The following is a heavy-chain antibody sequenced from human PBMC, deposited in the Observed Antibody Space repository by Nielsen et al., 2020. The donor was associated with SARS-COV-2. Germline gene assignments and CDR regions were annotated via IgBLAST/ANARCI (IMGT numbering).Heavy chain of an antibody. D-gene: IGHD3-10*01. Sequence: GESLKISCAASGFTFSTYWMHWVRHAPGKGLVWVSRINFDGSSTSYADSVKGRFTISRDNAKNTLYLQMSSLRAEDTAVYYCARWGSGSSYYFDYWGQGTLVTVSS. CDR3: ARWGSGSSYYFDY. CDR2: INFDGSST. CDR1: GFTFSTYW. J-gene: IGHJ4*02. V-gene: IGHV3-74*01.